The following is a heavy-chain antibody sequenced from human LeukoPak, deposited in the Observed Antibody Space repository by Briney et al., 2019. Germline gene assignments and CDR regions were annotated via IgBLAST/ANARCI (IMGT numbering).Heavy chain of an antibody. J-gene: IGHJ4*02. Sequence: PGGSLRLSCAASGFTFSSYGMHWVRQAPGKGLEWVAVISYDGSNKYYADSVKGRFTISRDNSKNTLYLQMNSLRAEDTAVYYCAGGRGPAFIPFWGQGTLVTVSS. CDR3: AGGRGPAFIPF. V-gene: IGHV3-30*03. D-gene: IGHD1-14*01. CDR2: ISYDGSNK. CDR1: GFTFSSYG.